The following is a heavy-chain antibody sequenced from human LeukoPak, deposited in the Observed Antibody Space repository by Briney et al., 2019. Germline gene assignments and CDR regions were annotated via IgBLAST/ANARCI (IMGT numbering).Heavy chain of an antibody. V-gene: IGHV5-51*01. CDR3: ARRQNRRDSGMVLRYWYLDL. J-gene: IGHJ2*01. CDR1: GYSFTNDW. CDR2: IYPGDSDT. D-gene: IGHD2-8*01. Sequence: GESRKISCKGSGYSFTNDWIGWVRQMPGKGLEWMGIIYPGDSDTRYSPSFQGLVTISADKSISTAYLQWSSLRASDTAMYYCARRQNRRDSGMVLRYWYLDLWGRGTLVTVSS.